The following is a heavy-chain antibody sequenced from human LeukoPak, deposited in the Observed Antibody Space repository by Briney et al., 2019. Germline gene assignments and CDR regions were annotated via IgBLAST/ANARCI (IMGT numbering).Heavy chain of an antibody. D-gene: IGHD2-8*01. CDR2: MCYRGSN. CDR3: ARGYCTNAVCSLGPTQA. CDR1: SGSISTSNYY. Sequence: PSETLCLTCAVSSGSISTSNYYWGWVRQPPGKALEWIGNMCYRGSNYYSPSLKSRVTISLDTSRTQFPLKLTSVTAADTAVYYCARGYCTNAVCSLGPTQAWGQGTLVTVSS. V-gene: IGHV4-39*06. J-gene: IGHJ4*02.